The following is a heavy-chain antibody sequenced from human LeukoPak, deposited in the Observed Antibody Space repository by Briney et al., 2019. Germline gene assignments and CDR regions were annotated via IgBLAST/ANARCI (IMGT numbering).Heavy chain of an antibody. D-gene: IGHD1-26*01. Sequence: GGSLRLSCAVSGFTFSSYAMNWVRQAPGKGLEWVSSISVSGGTTYYADPVRGRFTISRDNSKNTLYLQMNSLRAEDTDIYYCAKDCSGSGSFYDYWGQGTLVTVSS. CDR2: ISVSGGTT. CDR1: GFTFSSYA. V-gene: IGHV3-23*01. CDR3: AKDCSGSGSFYDY. J-gene: IGHJ4*02.